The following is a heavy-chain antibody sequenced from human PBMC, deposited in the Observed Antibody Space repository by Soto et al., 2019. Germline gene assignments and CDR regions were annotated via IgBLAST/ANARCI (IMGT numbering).Heavy chain of an antibody. CDR3: ARDILRAARPAPSCPY. CDR2: ISAYNGNT. V-gene: IGHV1-18*01. Sequence: ASVKVSCKASGYTFTSYGISWVRQAPGQGLEWMGWISAYNGNTNYAQKLQGRVTMTTDTSTSTAYMELRSLRSDDTAVYYCARDILRAARPAPSCPYWGQGTLVTVSS. J-gene: IGHJ4*02. D-gene: IGHD6-6*01. CDR1: GYTFTSYG.